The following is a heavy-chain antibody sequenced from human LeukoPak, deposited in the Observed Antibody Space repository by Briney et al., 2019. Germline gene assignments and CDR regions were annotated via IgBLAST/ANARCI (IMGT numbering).Heavy chain of an antibody. J-gene: IGHJ4*02. CDR2: ISGSGGST. D-gene: IGHD3-22*01. V-gene: IGHV3-23*01. Sequence: GGSLRLSCAASGFIFSSYAMSWVRQAPGKGLEWVSCISGSGGSTYYADSVKGRFTISRDNSKNTLYLQMNGLRAEDTAVYYCAKSPDTMIVVRFDYWGQGTLVTVSS. CDR1: GFIFSSYA. CDR3: AKSPDTMIVVRFDY.